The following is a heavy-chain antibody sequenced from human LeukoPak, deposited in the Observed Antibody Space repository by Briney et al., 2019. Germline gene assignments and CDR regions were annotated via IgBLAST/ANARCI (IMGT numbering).Heavy chain of an antibody. D-gene: IGHD3-3*01. CDR3: ARVPREVFGVVISDYFDY. CDR2: INPSGGST. CDR1: GYTFTGYY. J-gene: IGHJ4*02. V-gene: IGHV1-46*01. Sequence: GASVKVSCKASGYTFTGYYMHWVRQAPGQGLEGMGIINPSGGSTSYAQKFQGRVTMTRDTSTSTVYMELSSLRSEDTAVYYCARVPREVFGVVISDYFDYWGQGTLVTVSS.